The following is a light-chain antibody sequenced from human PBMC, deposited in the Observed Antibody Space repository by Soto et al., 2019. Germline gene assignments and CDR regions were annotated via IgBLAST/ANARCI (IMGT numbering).Light chain of an antibody. CDR1: QSISTW. Sequence: DIQMTQSPSTLSASVGDRVTITCRASQSISTWLAWYQQKPGKAPNLLIYKASSLETGVPSRFSGSGSGTEFNLTISGLQADDFATYFCQQYDSYSTFGQGTKVEIK. CDR3: QQYDSYST. CDR2: KAS. V-gene: IGKV1-5*03. J-gene: IGKJ1*01.